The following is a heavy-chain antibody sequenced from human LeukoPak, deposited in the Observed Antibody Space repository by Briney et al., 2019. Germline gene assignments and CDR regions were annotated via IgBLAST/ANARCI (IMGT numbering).Heavy chain of an antibody. CDR3: ARRSPQYYDYVWGSYRSYYFDY. J-gene: IGHJ4*02. D-gene: IGHD3-16*02. CDR1: GGSFSGYY. CDR2: INHSGST. V-gene: IGHV4-34*01. Sequence: PSETLSLTCAVYGGSFSGYYWSWIRQPPGKGLEWIGEINHSGSTNYNPSLKSRVTISVDTSKNQFSLKLSSVTAADTAEYYCARRSPQYYDYVWGSYRSYYFDYWGQGTLVTVSS.